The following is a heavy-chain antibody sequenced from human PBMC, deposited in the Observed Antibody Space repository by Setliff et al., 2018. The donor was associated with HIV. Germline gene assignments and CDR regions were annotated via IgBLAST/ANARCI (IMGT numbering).Heavy chain of an antibody. D-gene: IGHD5-12*01. J-gene: IGHJ3*02. Sequence: PSETLSLTCAVYGGSFSGYYWSWIRQPPGKGLEWIGEVTHSGRTNYNPSLESRVTTSVDTSKKQFSLKLSSVTAADTAVYYCARVGGEMATIAGAFDIWGQGTMVTVSS. CDR3: ARVGGEMATIAGAFDI. CDR1: GGSFSGYY. CDR2: VTHSGRT. V-gene: IGHV4-34*01.